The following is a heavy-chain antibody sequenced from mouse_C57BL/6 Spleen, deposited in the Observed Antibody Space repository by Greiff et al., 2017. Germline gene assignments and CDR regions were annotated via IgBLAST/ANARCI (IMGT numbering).Heavy chain of an antibody. CDR3: ARSNYDEYYFDY. CDR1: GFSLTSYG. J-gene: IGHJ2*01. D-gene: IGHD2-4*01. Sequence: VQRVESGPGLVAPSQSLSITCTVSGFSLTSYGVHWVRQPPEKGLEWLVVIWSDGSTTYNSALKSRLSISKDNSKSQVFLKMNSLQTDDTAMYYCARSNYDEYYFDYWGQGTTLTVSS. V-gene: IGHV2-6*03. CDR2: IWSDGST.